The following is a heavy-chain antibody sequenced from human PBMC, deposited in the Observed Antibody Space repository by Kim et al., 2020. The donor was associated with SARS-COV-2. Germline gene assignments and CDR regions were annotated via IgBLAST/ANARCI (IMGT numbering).Heavy chain of an antibody. V-gene: IGHV3-15*01. CDR3: TQGIGYSMDV. Sequence: GGSLRLSCVVSGFTFSNAWMDWVRQAPGKGLEWVGRIRSKTDGETVEYAPPVKGSFTISRDDTKNTMYLQMNSLKSEDTAVYYCTQGIGYSMDVWGQGTTVTVSS. D-gene: IGHD2-2*02. CDR2: IRSKTDGETV. J-gene: IGHJ6*02. CDR1: GFTFSNAW.